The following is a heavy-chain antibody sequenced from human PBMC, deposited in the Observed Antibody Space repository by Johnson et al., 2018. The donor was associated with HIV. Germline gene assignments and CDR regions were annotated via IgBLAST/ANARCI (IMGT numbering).Heavy chain of an antibody. Sequence: VQLVESGGGLVQSGGSLRLSCGASGFSVSNNYMNWVRQAPGKGLEWVSVIYSGGSPYYADSVKGRFNISRDNPKNTLYLQMNSLRAEDTAVYYCAKDRLFGFRNDAFDIWGQGTMVTVSS. CDR3: AKDRLFGFRNDAFDI. V-gene: IGHV3-66*01. J-gene: IGHJ3*02. CDR1: GFSVSNNY. D-gene: IGHD3-16*01. CDR2: IYSGGSP.